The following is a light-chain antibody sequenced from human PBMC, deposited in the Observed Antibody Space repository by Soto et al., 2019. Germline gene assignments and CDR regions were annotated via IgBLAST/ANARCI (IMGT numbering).Light chain of an antibody. CDR1: SSNMGNNY. CDR3: GTWDSSLSAGV. J-gene: IGLJ1*01. CDR2: ENN. Sequence: QSVLTQPPSVSAAPGQKVTISCSGSSSNMGNNYVSWYQQLPGTAPKLLIYENNKRPSGIPDRFSGSKSGTSATLGITGLQTGDEADYYCGTWDSSLSAGVFGPGTKVTVL. V-gene: IGLV1-51*02.